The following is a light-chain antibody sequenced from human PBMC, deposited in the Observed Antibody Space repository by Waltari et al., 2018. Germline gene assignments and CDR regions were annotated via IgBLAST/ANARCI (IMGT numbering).Light chain of an antibody. CDR1: QGISSS. CDR2: KAS. Sequence: DIQMTQSPSSLSASVGDKVTITCRASQGISSSLAWYQQNPGKAPKLLIYKASNLQSGVPLRFSGSGSGTVFTLTITNLQPEDFATYYCQQGFNMPFTFGPGTKLDIK. CDR3: QQGFNMPFT. J-gene: IGKJ3*01. V-gene: IGKV1-12*01.